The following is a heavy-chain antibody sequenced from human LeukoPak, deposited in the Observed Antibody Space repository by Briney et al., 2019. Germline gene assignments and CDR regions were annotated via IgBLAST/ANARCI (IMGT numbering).Heavy chain of an antibody. CDR2: INHSGST. Sequence: SETLSLTCAVYDGSLSGSYWSWIRQPPGKGLEWIGEINHSGSTNYNSSLKSRVTISVDTSKNQFSLKLSSVTAADTAVYYCARVYCSGGSCPERGMDVWGKGTTVTVSS. D-gene: IGHD2-15*01. V-gene: IGHV4-34*01. CDR1: DGSLSGSY. J-gene: IGHJ6*04. CDR3: ARVYCSGGSCPERGMDV.